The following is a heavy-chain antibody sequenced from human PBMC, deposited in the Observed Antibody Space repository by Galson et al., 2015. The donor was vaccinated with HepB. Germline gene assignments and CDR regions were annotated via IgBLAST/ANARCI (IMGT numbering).Heavy chain of an antibody. CDR1: GFTFSNAW. V-gene: IGHV3-15*01. CDR3: TTLDPDSSGYDAFDI. Sequence: SLRLSCAASGFTFSNAWMSWVRQAPGKGLEWVGRIKSKTDGGTTDYAAPVKGRFTISRDDSENTLYLQMNSLKTEDTAVYYCTTLDPDSSGYDAFDIWGQGTMVTVSS. J-gene: IGHJ3*02. CDR2: IKSKTDGGTT. D-gene: IGHD3-22*01.